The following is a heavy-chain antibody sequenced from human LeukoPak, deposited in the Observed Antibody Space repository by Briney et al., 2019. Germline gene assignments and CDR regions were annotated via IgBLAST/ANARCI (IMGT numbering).Heavy chain of an antibody. CDR1: GGSFSGYY. CDR2: INHSGST. V-gene: IGHV4-34*01. Sequence: SETLSLTCAVYGGSFSGYYWSWIRQPPGKGLEWIGEINHSGSTNYNPSLKSRVTISVDTSKNQFSLKLSSVTAADTAVYYCARGYCSGGSCYYFDYWGQGTLATVSS. D-gene: IGHD2-15*01. CDR3: ARGYCSGGSCYYFDY. J-gene: IGHJ4*02.